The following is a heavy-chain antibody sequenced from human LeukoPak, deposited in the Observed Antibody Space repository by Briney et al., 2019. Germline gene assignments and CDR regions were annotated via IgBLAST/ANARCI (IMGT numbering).Heavy chain of an antibody. Sequence: AASVNVSCKASGYTFTSYGISWVRQAPGQGLEWMGWISAYNGNTNYAQRLQGRVTMTTDTSASTAYMELRSLRSDDTAVYYCARDQIGYYYGSGSYYYMDVWGKGTTVTVSS. CDR1: GYTFTSYG. D-gene: IGHD3-10*01. CDR2: ISAYNGNT. J-gene: IGHJ6*03. V-gene: IGHV1-18*01. CDR3: ARDQIGYYYGSGSYYYMDV.